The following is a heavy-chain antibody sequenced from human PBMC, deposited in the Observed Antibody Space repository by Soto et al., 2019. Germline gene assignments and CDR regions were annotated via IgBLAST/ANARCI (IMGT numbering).Heavy chain of an antibody. V-gene: IGHV3-30*18. CDR1: GFTFSSYG. D-gene: IGHD2-15*01. Sequence: GGSLRLSCAASGFTFSSYGMHWVRQAPGKGLEWVAVISYDGSNKYYADSVKGRFTISRDNSKNTLYLQMNSLRAEDTAVYYCAKDRIRYCSGGSCYLFDSWGQGTLVTVSS. CDR2: ISYDGSNK. J-gene: IGHJ4*02. CDR3: AKDRIRYCSGGSCYLFDS.